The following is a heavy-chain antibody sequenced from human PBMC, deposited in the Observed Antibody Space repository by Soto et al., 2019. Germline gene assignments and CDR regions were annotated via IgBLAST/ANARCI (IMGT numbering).Heavy chain of an antibody. J-gene: IGHJ4*02. V-gene: IGHV4-4*02. CDR1: GGSISSSNW. CDR2: IYHSGST. CDR3: ARYGGSNLYYFDS. Sequence: SETLSLTCAVSGGSISSSNWWSWVRQPPGKGLEWIGEIYHSGSTNYNPSLKSRVTISVDKSKNQFSLKLSSVTAADTAVYSCARYGGSNLYYFDSWGQGTLVTVSS. D-gene: IGHD6-13*01.